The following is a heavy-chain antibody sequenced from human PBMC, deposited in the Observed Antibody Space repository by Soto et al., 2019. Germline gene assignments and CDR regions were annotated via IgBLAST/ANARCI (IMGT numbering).Heavy chain of an antibody. V-gene: IGHV3-30*18. Sequence: EGSLRLSCAASGFTFSSHGMRWVRQAPGKGLEWVAVIACDGSNKYYADSVKGRFTISRDNPKKTVYLQMNSLRVEDTAKYYCAKYYCYGSRPPYYNGMDVWGQGTTVTVSS. CDR1: GFTFSSHG. CDR2: IACDGSNK. D-gene: IGHD3-10*01. CDR3: AKYYCYGSRPPYYNGMDV. J-gene: IGHJ6*02.